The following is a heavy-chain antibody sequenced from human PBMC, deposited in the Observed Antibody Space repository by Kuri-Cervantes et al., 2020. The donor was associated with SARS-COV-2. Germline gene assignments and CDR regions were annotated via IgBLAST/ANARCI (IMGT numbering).Heavy chain of an antibody. D-gene: IGHD2-2*01. CDR3: ARDCSGTDCYVIVYGLSD. Sequence: SVKVSCKASGGTFSSYAVSWLRQAPGQGLVWMGGIIPIVGTPNYAPKFQGRVTVTADESTRTVYMELSSLRSDDTAVYYCARDCSGTDCYVIVYGLSDWGQGTLVTVSS. CDR1: GGTFSSYA. J-gene: IGHJ4*02. V-gene: IGHV1-69*13. CDR2: IIPIVGTP.